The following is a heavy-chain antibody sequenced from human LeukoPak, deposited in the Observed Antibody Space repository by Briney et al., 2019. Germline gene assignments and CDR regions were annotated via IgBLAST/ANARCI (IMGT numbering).Heavy chain of an antibody. J-gene: IGHJ4*02. Sequence: GGSLRLSCAASGFTFSSYWMSWVRQAPGKGLEWVANIKQDGSEKYYVDSVKGRFTISRDNAKNLLYLQMNSLRAEGTAVYYCASYGYSYGYWSFDYWGQGTLVTVSS. V-gene: IGHV3-7*01. CDR3: ASYGYSYGYWSFDY. CDR1: GFTFSSYW. D-gene: IGHD5-18*01. CDR2: IKQDGSEK.